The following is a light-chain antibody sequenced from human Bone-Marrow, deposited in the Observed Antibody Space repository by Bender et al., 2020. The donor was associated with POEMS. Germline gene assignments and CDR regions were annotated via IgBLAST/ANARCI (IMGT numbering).Light chain of an antibody. CDR1: SSDVGSNNL. CDR2: EAT. Sequence: QSALTQPASVSGSPGQSITISCTGTSSDVGSNNLVSWYQHYPGKAPKVIIYEATKRPSGISDRFSGSKSGNTASLAISGLQSEDEADYYCAAWDDSLKGWVFGGGTKLTVL. CDR3: AAWDDSLKGWV. J-gene: IGLJ3*02. V-gene: IGLV2-14*02.